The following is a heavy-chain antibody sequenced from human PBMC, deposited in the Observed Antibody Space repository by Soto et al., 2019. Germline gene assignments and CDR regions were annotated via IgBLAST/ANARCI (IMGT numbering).Heavy chain of an antibody. CDR3: ARHAYGYNNYYFDY. J-gene: IGHJ4*02. CDR2: IYPGDPDI. CDR1: GYSFTSYW. D-gene: IGHD4-4*01. Sequence: PGESLKISCKGSGYSFTSYWIGWVRQMPGKGLEWMGIIYPGDPDIRYSPSFQGQVTISADKSIGTAYLQWSSLKASDTAMYHCARHAYGYNNYYFDYWGQGTLVTVSS. V-gene: IGHV5-51*01.